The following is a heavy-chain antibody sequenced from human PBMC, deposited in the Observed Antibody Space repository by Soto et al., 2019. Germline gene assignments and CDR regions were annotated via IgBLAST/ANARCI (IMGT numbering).Heavy chain of an antibody. CDR2: IYYSGST. V-gene: IGHV4-31*03. CDR1: GGSISSGGYY. D-gene: IGHD3-16*01. CDR3: ARASGGVAKEGDDAFDI. J-gene: IGHJ3*02. Sequence: QVQLQESGPGLVKPSQTLSLTCTVSGGSISSGGYYWSWIRQHPGKGLEWIGYIYYSGSTYYNPSLKSRVTISVDTSKNQFSLKLSSVTAADTAVYYCARASGGVAKEGDDAFDIWGQGTMVTVSS.